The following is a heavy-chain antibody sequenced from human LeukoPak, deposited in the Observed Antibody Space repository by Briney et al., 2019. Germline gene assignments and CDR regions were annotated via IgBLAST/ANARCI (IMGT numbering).Heavy chain of an antibody. V-gene: IGHV4-30-2*01. CDR3: ARVGLAAAYDY. J-gene: IGHJ4*02. CDR2: IYHSGST. CDR1: GGSISSGSYS. Sequence: SETLSLTCTVSGGSISSGSYSWTWIRQPPGKGLEWIGYIYHSGSTYYNPSLKSRVTISVDRSKNQFSLKLSSVTAADTAVYYCARVGLAAAYDYWGQGTLVTVSS. D-gene: IGHD6-13*01.